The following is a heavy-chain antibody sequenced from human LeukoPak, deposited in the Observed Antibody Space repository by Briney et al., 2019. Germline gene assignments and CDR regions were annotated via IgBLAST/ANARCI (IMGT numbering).Heavy chain of an antibody. CDR3: ARDSPVVVVAATLDP. J-gene: IGHJ5*02. CDR1: GYTFTSYG. Sequence: ASVKVSCKASGYTFTSYGISWVRQAPGQGLEWMGWISAYNGNTNYAQKLQGRVTMTTDTSTSTAYMELRSLRSDDTAVYYSARDSPVVVVAATLDPWGQGTLVTVSS. D-gene: IGHD2-15*01. CDR2: ISAYNGNT. V-gene: IGHV1-18*01.